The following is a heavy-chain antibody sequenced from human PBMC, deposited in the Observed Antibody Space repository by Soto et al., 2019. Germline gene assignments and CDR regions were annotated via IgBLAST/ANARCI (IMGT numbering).Heavy chain of an antibody. V-gene: IGHV3-30-3*01. CDR1: GFTFSSYA. J-gene: IGHJ4*02. D-gene: IGHD4-17*01. CDR2: ISYDGSNK. CDR3: ARDLWVRANAYGDYGLAM. Sequence: QVQLVESGGGVVQPGRSLRLSCAASGFTFSSYAMHWVRQAPGKGLEWVAVISYDGSNKYYADSVKGRFTISRDNSKNTLYLQMNSLRAEDTAVYYCARDLWVRANAYGDYGLAMWGQGTLVTVSS.